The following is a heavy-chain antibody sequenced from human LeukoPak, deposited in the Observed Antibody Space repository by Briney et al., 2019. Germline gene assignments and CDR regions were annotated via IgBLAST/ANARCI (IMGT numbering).Heavy chain of an antibody. CDR3: ARDLGAYYVWGSYQPYYFDY. CDR2: ISSSSSYI. D-gene: IGHD3-16*02. Sequence: GGSLRLSCAASGFTFSSYSMNWVRQAPGKGLEWVSSISSSSSYIYYADSVKGRFTISRDNAKNSLYLQMNSLRAEDTAVYYCARDLGAYYVWGSYQPYYFDYWGQGTLVTVSS. J-gene: IGHJ4*02. V-gene: IGHV3-21*01. CDR1: GFTFSSYS.